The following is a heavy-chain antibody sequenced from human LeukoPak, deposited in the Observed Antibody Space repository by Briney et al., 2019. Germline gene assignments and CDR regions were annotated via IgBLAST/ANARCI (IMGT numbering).Heavy chain of an antibody. CDR1: GGSFSGYC. D-gene: IGHD2-2*01. CDR3: ARLQQYPHRSRYFDL. Sequence: SETLSLTCAVYGGSFSGYCWSWIRQPPGKGLEWIGEINHSGSTNYSPSLKRRVTISVDTSKNQFSLKLSSVTAADTAVYYCARLQQYPHRSRYFDLWGRGTLVTVSS. J-gene: IGHJ2*01. V-gene: IGHV4-34*01. CDR2: INHSGST.